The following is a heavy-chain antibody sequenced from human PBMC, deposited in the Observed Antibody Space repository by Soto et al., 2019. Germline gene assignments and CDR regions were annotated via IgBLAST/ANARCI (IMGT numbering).Heavy chain of an antibody. CDR1: GGSISSYY. D-gene: IGHD5-18*01. V-gene: IGHV4-59*01. J-gene: IGHJ4*02. CDR3: ARGRGDTAMAWYY. CDR2: IYYSGST. Sequence: QVQLQESGPGLVKPSKTLSLTCTVSGGSISSYYWSWIRQSPGKGLEWIGYIYYSGSTKYNPSLKSRVTISVDTSKNQFSLKLSSVTAADTAVYYCARGRGDTAMAWYYWGQGTLVTVSS.